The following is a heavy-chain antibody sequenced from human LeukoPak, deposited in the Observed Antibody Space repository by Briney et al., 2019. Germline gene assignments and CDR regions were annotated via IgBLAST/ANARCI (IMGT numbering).Heavy chain of an antibody. V-gene: IGHV3-20*01. CDR1: GVVDLDHG. D-gene: IGHD1-26*01. CDR3: VKSGSKGGAYYSYMDV. Sequence: GGSLRLSCAVSGVVDLDHGMSWVRQSPGKGMEWVAGISWNAGGTGYGDSVKGRFTISRDNRNKYVYLEMNSLRAEDTALYHCVKSGSKGGAYYSYMDVWGKGTTVIVS. CDR2: ISWNAGGT. J-gene: IGHJ6*03.